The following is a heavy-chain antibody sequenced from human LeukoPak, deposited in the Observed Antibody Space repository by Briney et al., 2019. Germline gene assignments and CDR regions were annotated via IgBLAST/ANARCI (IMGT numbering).Heavy chain of an antibody. CDR3: AREGVITTGHYFDY. Sequence: GGSLRLSCAASGFTFSSYAMHWVRQAPGKGLEWVAVISYDGSNKYYADSAKGRFTISRDNSKNTLYLQMNSLRAEDTAVYYCAREGVITTGHYFDYWGQGTLVTVSS. CDR2: ISYDGSNK. CDR1: GFTFSSYA. V-gene: IGHV3-30-3*01. D-gene: IGHD3-22*01. J-gene: IGHJ4*02.